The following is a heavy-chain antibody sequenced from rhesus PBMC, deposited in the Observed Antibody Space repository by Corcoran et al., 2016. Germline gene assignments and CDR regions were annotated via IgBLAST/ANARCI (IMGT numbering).Heavy chain of an antibody. Sequence: QLQLQESGPGLVKPSETLSLTCAVPGGSISSSNWWSWIRQPPGKGLEWTGRISGSGGSTRYNPSLKSRVTISTDTSKNQFSLKESSVTAAAPAVYYCARSIAGTLDVWGRGFLVTVSS. V-gene: IGHV4-57*02. CDR2: ISGSGGST. CDR3: ARSIAGTLDV. J-gene: IGHJ5-2*02. CDR1: GGSISSSNW. D-gene: IGHD1-14*01.